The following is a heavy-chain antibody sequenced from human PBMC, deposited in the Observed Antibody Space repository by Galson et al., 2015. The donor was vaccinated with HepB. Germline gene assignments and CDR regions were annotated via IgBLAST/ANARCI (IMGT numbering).Heavy chain of an antibody. J-gene: IGHJ4*02. V-gene: IGHV3-7*03. CDR2: IKQDGSEK. CDR3: ARDSDGDYEPYFNY. Sequence: SLRLSCAASGFTFSSYWMSWVRQAPGKGLEWVANIKQDGSEKYYVDSVRGRFTISRDNDKNSLYLQMNSLRAEDTAVYYCARDSDGDYEPYFNYWGQGTLVTVSS. D-gene: IGHD4-17*01. CDR1: GFTFSSYW.